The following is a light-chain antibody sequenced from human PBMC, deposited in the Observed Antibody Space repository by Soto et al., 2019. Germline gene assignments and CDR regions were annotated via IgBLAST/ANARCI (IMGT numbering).Light chain of an antibody. CDR2: GAS. V-gene: IGKV3-15*01. CDR3: QQYNNWPQWT. Sequence: EILMTQSPATLSVSPGERATLSCRASHSVSRNLAWYQQKPGQTPRLLIYGASARATGTPARFSGSGSGTEYTLTNSSVQSEDFAVYYCQQYNNWPQWTFGQGTKVEIK. CDR1: HSVSRN. J-gene: IGKJ1*01.